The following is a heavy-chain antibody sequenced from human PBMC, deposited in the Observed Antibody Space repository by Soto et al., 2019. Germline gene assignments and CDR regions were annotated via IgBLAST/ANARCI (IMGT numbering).Heavy chain of an antibody. J-gene: IGHJ4*02. CDR2: ISSSSSYI. D-gene: IGHD1-26*01. V-gene: IGHV3-21*01. CDR1: GFTFSSYS. Sequence: EVQLVESGGGLVKPGGSLRLSCAASGFTFSSYSMNWVRQAPGKGLEWVSSISSSSSYIYYADSVQGRFTISRDNAKNSLYLQMNSLRAEDTAVYYCARSKWELLSVLDYWGQGTLVTVSS. CDR3: ARSKWELLSVLDY.